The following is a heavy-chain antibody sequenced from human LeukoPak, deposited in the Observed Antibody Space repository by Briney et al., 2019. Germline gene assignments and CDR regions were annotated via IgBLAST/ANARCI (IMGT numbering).Heavy chain of an antibody. Sequence: GASVKVSCKASGYTFTGYYMHWVRQAPGQGLEWMGWINPNSGGTNYAQKFQGRVTMTRDTSISTAYMELSRLRSDDTAVYYCARGVGLAAAVDIDYWGQGTLVTVSS. CDR3: ARGVGLAAAVDIDY. J-gene: IGHJ4*02. CDR2: INPNSGGT. V-gene: IGHV1-2*02. CDR1: GYTFTGYY. D-gene: IGHD6-13*01.